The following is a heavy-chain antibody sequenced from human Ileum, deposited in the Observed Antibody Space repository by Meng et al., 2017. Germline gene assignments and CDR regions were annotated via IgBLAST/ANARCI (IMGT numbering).Heavy chain of an antibody. J-gene: IGHJ5*02. D-gene: IGHD6-19*01. Sequence: VQVVQAGSGVDKSGPSVTLSGSASGDTCTIYAISWVRMAPGHGIGWMGSVDLIFGTETYAQTFQGRLTITADKSTSTAYMELSSLGSEDTAVYYCASYSSGWYDAISWGQGTLVTASS. CDR1: GDTCTIYA. V-gene: IGHV1-69*06. CDR3: ASYSSGWYDAIS. CDR2: VDLIFGTE.